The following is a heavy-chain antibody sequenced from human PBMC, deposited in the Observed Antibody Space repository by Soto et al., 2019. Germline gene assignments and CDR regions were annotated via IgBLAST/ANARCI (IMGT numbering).Heavy chain of an antibody. V-gene: IGHV1-69*01. CDR1: GGTFSDFT. J-gene: IGHJ6*02. D-gene: IGHD2-21*01. CDR2: IIPILEAT. CDR3: ATSYCGNECQPNRAFYYFGGDV. Sequence: QVQLVQSGAEVRQPGSSVKVSCRASGGTFSDFTVTWVRQAPGQGLGWMGGIIPILEATKYAQPFQDRVTFTAAESTSTVFMELSSLRSEDTTVYFCATSYCGNECQPNRAFYYFGGDVWGQGTTVTVSS.